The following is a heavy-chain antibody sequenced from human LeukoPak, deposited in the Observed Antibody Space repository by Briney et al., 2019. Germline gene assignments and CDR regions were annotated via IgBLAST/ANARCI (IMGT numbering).Heavy chain of an antibody. CDR3: ARGVVAASFHYYCYYYRDV. V-gene: IGHV1-2*02. Sequence: ASVKVSCKASGYTFTGYYMHWVRQAPGQGLEWMGWINPNSGGTNYAQKFQGRVTMTRDTSISTAYMELSRLRSDDTAVYYCARGVVAASFHYYCYYYRDVWGKGNTVTVSS. D-gene: IGHD2-15*01. CDR2: INPNSGGT. J-gene: IGHJ6*03. CDR1: GYTFTGYY.